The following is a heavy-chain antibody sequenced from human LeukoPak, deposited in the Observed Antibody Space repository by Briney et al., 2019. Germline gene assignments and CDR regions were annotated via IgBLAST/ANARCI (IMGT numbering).Heavy chain of an antibody. Sequence: ASVKVSCTASGYTFTSYDINGVRQATGQGLEWMGWMNPNSGNTGYAQKFQGRVTMTRNTSISTAYMELSSLRSEDTAVYYCARRRVYRNWFDPWGQGTLVTVSS. V-gene: IGHV1-8*01. CDR2: MNPNSGNT. J-gene: IGHJ5*02. CDR3: ARRRVYRNWFDP. CDR1: GYTFTSYD. D-gene: IGHD4-11*01.